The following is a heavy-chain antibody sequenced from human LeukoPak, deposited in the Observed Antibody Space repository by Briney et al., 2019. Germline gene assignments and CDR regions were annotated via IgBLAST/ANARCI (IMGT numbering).Heavy chain of an antibody. J-gene: IGHJ4*02. D-gene: IGHD2-21*01. Sequence: SETLSLTCAVYGESFSGFYWSWIRQSPGKGLEWIGEINHSGSTKYNPSLKSRVTISVDTSKNQFSLSLNSVTAADTAVYYCARPLSVVVIALAYWGQGTLVAVSS. CDR1: GESFSGFY. CDR3: ARPLSVVVIALAY. CDR2: INHSGST. V-gene: IGHV4-34*01.